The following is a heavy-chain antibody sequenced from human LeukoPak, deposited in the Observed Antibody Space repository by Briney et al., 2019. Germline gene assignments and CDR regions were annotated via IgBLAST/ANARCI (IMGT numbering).Heavy chain of an antibody. J-gene: IGHJ6*03. CDR3: VRVPNHYYSIDV. Sequence: SETLSLTCTVSGGSIMSYYWSWIRQPPGKGLEWIGYVYSSGRNNYNPSLKSRVTISLDTSKNQFSLNLKSVTAADTAVYFCVRVPNHYYSIDVWGKGTTVTVSS. CDR1: GGSIMSYY. V-gene: IGHV4-59*01. CDR2: VYSSGRN.